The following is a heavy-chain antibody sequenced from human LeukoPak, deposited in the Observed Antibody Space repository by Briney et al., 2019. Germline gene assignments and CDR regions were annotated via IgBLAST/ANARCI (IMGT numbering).Heavy chain of an antibody. V-gene: IGHV3-23*01. CDR1: GLTFSSYV. D-gene: IGHD3-22*01. Sequence: GGSLRLSCAASGLTFSSYVMSWVRQAPGKGLEWVSAISGSGGSTYYADSVKGRFTISRDNSKNTLYLQMNSLRAEDTAVYYCARAYYYDSSGSYYFDYWGQGTLVTVSS. CDR2: ISGSGGST. J-gene: IGHJ4*02. CDR3: ARAYYYDSSGSYYFDY.